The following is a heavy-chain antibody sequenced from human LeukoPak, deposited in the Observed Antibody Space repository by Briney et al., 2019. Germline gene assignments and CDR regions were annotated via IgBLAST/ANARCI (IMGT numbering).Heavy chain of an antibody. Sequence: PSETLSLTCTVSGGSISSYYWSWFRQPAGKGLEWIGRIYSSGVTNYSPSLKSRVTMSVDTSKNQFSLKLSSVTAADTAVYYCARAITPHYYYAMDVWGQGTTVTVSS. V-gene: IGHV4-4*07. CDR2: IYSSGVT. CDR1: GGSISSYY. J-gene: IGHJ6*02. D-gene: IGHD5-24*01. CDR3: ARAITPHYYYAMDV.